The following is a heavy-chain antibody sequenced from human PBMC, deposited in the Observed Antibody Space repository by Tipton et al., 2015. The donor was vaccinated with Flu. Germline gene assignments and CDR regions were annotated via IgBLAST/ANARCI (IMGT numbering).Heavy chain of an antibody. CDR2: IYTSGST. CDR1: GGSISSGSYY. V-gene: IGHV4-61*02. J-gene: IGHJ6*02. CDR3: ARGGYNYGYGKNYYYYGMDV. D-gene: IGHD5-18*01. Sequence: TLSLTCTVSGGSISSGSYYWSWIRQPAGKGLEWIGRIYTSGSTNYNPSLKSRVTISVDTSKNQFSLKLRSVTAADTAVYYCARGGYNYGYGKNYYYYGMDVWGQGTTVTVSS.